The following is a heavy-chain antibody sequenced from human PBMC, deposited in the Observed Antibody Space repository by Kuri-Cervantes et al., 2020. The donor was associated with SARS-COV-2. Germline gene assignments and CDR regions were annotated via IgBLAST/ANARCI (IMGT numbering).Heavy chain of an antibody. J-gene: IGHJ4*02. V-gene: IGHV3-11*04. CDR1: GFTFSDYY. Sequence: GESLRLSCAAYGFTFSDYYMSWIRQAPGKGLEWVSYISSSGSTIYYADSVKGRFTISRNNAENSLYLQMNSLKAEDTAVYYCATPNWGLDYWGQGTLVTVSS. CDR3: ATPNWGLDY. D-gene: IGHD7-27*01. CDR2: ISSSGSTI.